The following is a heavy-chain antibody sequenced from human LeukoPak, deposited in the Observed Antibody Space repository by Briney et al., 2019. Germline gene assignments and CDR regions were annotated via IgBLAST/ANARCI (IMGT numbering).Heavy chain of an antibody. CDR1: GYTFTSYY. J-gene: IGHJ5*02. V-gene: IGHV1-46*01. CDR2: INPSGGST. CDR3: ARGLPPARRLYSTLDNLFDP. Sequence: GASVKVSCKASGYTFTSYYKHWVRQAPGQGLEWMGIINPSGGSTSYAQKFQGRVTMTRDTSTSTVYMELSSLRSEDTAVYYCARGLPPARRLYSTLDNLFDPWGQGTLVTVSS. D-gene: IGHD2-8*01.